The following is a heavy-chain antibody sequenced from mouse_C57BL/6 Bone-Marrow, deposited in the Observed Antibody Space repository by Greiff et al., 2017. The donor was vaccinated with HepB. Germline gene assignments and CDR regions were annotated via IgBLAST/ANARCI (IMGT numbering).Heavy chain of an antibody. CDR3: ARAFITTVVADD. Sequence: QVQLQQPGAELVRPGSSVKLSCKASGYTFTSYWMDWVKQRPGQGLEWIGNIYPSDSETHYNQKFKDKATLTVDKSSSTAYMQLSSLTSEDSAVYYCARAFITTVVADDWGQGTTLTVSS. D-gene: IGHD1-1*01. V-gene: IGHV1-61*01. J-gene: IGHJ2*01. CDR2: IYPSDSET. CDR1: GYTFTSYW.